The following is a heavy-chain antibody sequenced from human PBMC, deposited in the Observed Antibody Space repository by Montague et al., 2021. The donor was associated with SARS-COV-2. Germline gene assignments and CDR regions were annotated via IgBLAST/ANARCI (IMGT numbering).Heavy chain of an antibody. D-gene: IGHD6-25*01. CDR1: GGSFSGYY. CDR3: ARGLSGSYSGGWVPVALFDFYHYTDV. Sequence: SETLSLTCAVYGGSFSGYYWSWIRRPPGKGLEWIGESNHSGGTNYNPYLKGRVTISVDTSKNQFSLKLTSVTAADTAVYYCARGLSGSYSGGWVPVALFDFYHYTDVWAKGTTVTVSS. CDR2: SNHSGGT. V-gene: IGHV4-34*01. J-gene: IGHJ6*03.